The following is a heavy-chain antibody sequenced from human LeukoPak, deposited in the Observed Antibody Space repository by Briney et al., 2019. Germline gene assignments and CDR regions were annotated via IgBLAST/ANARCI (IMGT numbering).Heavy chain of an antibody. D-gene: IGHD2-2*01. CDR1: GFTFSNYW. Sequence: GGSLRLSCAASGFTFSNYWMSWVRQAPGKGLEWVTNIEQDGSDKYYVDSVKGRFTISRDNAKNSLYLQMNSLRAEDTAVYYCARVEVDCSSTSCYAYFDYWGQGTLVTVSS. V-gene: IGHV3-7*01. CDR2: IEQDGSDK. CDR3: ARVEVDCSSTSCYAYFDY. J-gene: IGHJ4*02.